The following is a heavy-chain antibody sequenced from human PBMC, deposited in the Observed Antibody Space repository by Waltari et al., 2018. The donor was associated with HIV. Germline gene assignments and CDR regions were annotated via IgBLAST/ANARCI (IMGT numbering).Heavy chain of an antibody. V-gene: IGHV3-7*01. D-gene: IGHD3-10*01. CDR1: GFSFSTSW. CDR3: ATGFVPGY. J-gene: IGHJ4*02. CDR2: MKEDGSEK. Sequence: EVPLVAFGGGLVQPGDSLRLPCTASGFSFSTSWMSWVRQYPGKGLGWVAKMKEDGSEKRYADSVKGRFIISRDNAMNSLYLQMNNLRAEDTAVYYCATGFVPGYWGQGTLVTVSS.